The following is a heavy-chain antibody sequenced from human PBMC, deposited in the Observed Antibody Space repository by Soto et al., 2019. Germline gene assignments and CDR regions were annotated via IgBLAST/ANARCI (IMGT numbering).Heavy chain of an antibody. Sequence: PSETLSLTCTVSGGSLGSHYWTWIRQSPGKGLEWIGYVYFSGNTNYNPSLKSRVTISIDTSKNQFSLRLASVTAADTAFYYCGSVRPSGYVLSWGQGTLVT. J-gene: IGHJ5*02. CDR1: GGSLGSHY. CDR3: GSVRPSGYVLS. CDR2: VYFSGNT. D-gene: IGHD6-25*01. V-gene: IGHV4-59*11.